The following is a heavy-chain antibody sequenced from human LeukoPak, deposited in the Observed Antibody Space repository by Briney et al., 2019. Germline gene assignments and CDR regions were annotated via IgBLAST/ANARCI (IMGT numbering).Heavy chain of an antibody. D-gene: IGHD6-19*01. CDR1: GGSISSGGYY. Sequence: SETLSLTCTVSGGSISSGGYYWSWIRQHPGKGLEWIGYIYYSGSTYYNPSLKSRVTISVDTSKNQFSLKLSSVTAADTAVYYCARDPIAVAEFDYWGQGTLVTVSS. J-gene: IGHJ4*02. CDR2: IYYSGST. V-gene: IGHV4-31*03. CDR3: ARDPIAVAEFDY.